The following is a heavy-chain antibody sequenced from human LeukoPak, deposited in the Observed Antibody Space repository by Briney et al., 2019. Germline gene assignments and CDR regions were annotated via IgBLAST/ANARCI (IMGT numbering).Heavy chain of an antibody. Sequence: GGSLRLSCAASGFTFSSYAMSWVRQAPGKGLEWVSAIGGSGGSTYYADSVKGRFTISRDNSKNTVYLQMNSLRAEDTAVYYCARGGYAHYYGMDVWGQGTTVTVSS. CDR3: ARGGYAHYYGMDV. CDR2: IGGSGGST. V-gene: IGHV3-23*01. CDR1: GFTFSSYA. D-gene: IGHD5-18*01. J-gene: IGHJ6*02.